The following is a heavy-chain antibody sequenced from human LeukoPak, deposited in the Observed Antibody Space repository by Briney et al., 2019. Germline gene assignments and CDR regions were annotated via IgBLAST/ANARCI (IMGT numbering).Heavy chain of an antibody. D-gene: IGHD3-3*01. Sequence: ASVKASCTPSGYTFTSYGISWVRQAPGQGLEWLGWISSYNGNTNYAQKLQGRVTMTTDTSTSTAYMELRSLRSDDTAVYYCARERITIFGVVPLGYYYMDVWGKGTTVTVSS. CDR1: GYTFTSYG. CDR3: ARERITIFGVVPLGYYYMDV. J-gene: IGHJ6*03. CDR2: ISSYNGNT. V-gene: IGHV1-18*01.